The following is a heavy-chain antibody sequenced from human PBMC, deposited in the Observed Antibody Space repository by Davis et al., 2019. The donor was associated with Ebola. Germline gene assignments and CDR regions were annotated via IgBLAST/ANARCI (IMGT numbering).Heavy chain of an antibody. V-gene: IGHV3-30*02. J-gene: IGHJ4*02. D-gene: IGHD6-19*01. CDR1: GFTFTSYG. Sequence: PGGSLRLSCAASGFTFTSYGMHWVRQAPGKGLEWVSFIRYDGSDKYYVDSVKGRFTISRDSSKNMVYLQMNSLRGEDAAVYYCARDDLSSGWYGIDYWGQGTLVTVSS. CDR3: ARDDLSSGWYGIDY. CDR2: IRYDGSDK.